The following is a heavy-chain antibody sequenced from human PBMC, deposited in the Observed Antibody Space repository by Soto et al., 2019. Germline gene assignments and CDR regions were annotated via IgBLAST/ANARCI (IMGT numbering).Heavy chain of an antibody. CDR2: IYWNDDK. CDR1: GFSLSTSGVG. CDR3: ARPIVVVVAAATTFDY. V-gene: IGHV2-5*01. D-gene: IGHD2-15*01. Sequence: QITLKESGPTLVNPTQTLTLTCTFSGFSLSTSGVGVGWIRQPPGKALEWLALIYWNDDKRYSPSLKSRLTITKDTSKNQVVLTMTNMDPVDTATYYCARPIVVVVAAATTFDYWGQGTLVTVSS. J-gene: IGHJ4*02.